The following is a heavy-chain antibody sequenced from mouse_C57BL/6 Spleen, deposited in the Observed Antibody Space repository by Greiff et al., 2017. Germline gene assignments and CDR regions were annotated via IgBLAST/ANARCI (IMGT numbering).Heavy chain of an antibody. CDR2: IWGDGST. CDR3: ATYGNYFDY. J-gene: IGHJ2*01. Sequence: VKLMESGPGLVAPSQTLYITCTASGFSLTNYGVSWVRQPPGKGLEWLGVIWGDGSTNYHSALISRLNTSKDNYTSQVCLKLNSLQTDDTATYYCATYGNYFDYWGQGTTLTVSS. V-gene: IGHV2-3*01. D-gene: IGHD2-1*01. CDR1: GFSLTNYG.